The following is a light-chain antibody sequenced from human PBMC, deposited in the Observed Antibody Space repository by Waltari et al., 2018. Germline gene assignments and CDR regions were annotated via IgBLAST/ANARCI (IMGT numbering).Light chain of an antibody. CDR2: WAS. V-gene: IGKV4-1*01. CDR3: QQYYSTVT. Sequence: DIVMTQSPDSLAVSLGERATIPCRSSQSVLNRDTKKSYLAWYQQKSGQTPKLLIYWASTRESGVPDRCSGSGSGTDFTLTITSLQAEDVAVYYCQQYYSTVTFGGGTKVEIK. CDR1: QSVLNRDTKKSY. J-gene: IGKJ4*01.